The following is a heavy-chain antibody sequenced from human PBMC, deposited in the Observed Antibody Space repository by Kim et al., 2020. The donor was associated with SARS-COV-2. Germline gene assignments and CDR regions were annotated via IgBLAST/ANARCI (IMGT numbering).Heavy chain of an antibody. J-gene: IGHJ6*02. V-gene: IGHV3-48*02. D-gene: IGHD1-26*01. Sequence: SVKGRFTISRDNATNSLYLQMNSLRDEDTAVYYCARIVGDTSYYYYGMDVWGQGTTVTVSS. CDR3: ARIVGDTSYYYYGMDV.